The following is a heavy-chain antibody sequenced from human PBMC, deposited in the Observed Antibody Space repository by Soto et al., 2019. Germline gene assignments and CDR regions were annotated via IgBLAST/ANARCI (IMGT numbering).Heavy chain of an antibody. Sequence: SETLSLTCSVSGGSISSDDYYCTWIRQPPGEGLAWVGYIYFTVSTLYNPSLKSRLAMSLDTSKNQFSLRLTSVTAADTAVYFCARDWGSSGWPNWGQGTLVTVSS. CDR3: ARDWGSSGWPN. CDR2: IYFTVST. CDR1: GGSISSDDYY. J-gene: IGHJ4*02. D-gene: IGHD6-19*01. V-gene: IGHV4-30-4*01.